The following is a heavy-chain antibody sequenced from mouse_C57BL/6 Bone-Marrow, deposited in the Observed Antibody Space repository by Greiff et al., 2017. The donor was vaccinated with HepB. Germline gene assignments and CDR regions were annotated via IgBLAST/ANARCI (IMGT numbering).Heavy chain of an antibody. CDR2: IYPRSGNT. Sequence: QVQLQQSGAELARPGASVKLSCKASGYTFTSYGISWVKQRTGQGLEWIGEIYPRSGNTYYNEKFKGKATLTADKSSSTAYMELRSLTSEDSAVYFCSRAYSNYRYFDVWGTGPTVTVSS. V-gene: IGHV1-81*01. CDR3: SRAYSNYRYFDV. CDR1: GYTFTSYG. D-gene: IGHD2-12*01. J-gene: IGHJ1*03.